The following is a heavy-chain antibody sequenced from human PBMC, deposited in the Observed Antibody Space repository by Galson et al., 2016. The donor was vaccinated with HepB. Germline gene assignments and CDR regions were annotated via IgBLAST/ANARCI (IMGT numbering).Heavy chain of an antibody. D-gene: IGHD6-13*01. CDR2: IYYTGST. J-gene: IGHJ5*02. Sequence: SETLSLTCTVSGGSISSYSWSWIRQPPGRGLEWIGHIYYTGSTNYNPSLKIRVTISVDTSKTQFSLKLSALTAADTAVYYCATAGHSSSWYWFDPWGQGTLVTVSS. CDR1: GGSISSYS. V-gene: IGHV4-59*01. CDR3: ATAGHSSSWYWFDP.